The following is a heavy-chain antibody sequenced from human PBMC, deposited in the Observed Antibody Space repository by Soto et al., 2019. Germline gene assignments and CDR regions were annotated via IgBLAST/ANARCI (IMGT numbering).Heavy chain of an antibody. CDR3: TRRYALVFDY. CDR2: ISYCGST. D-gene: IGHD2-8*01. V-gene: IGHV4-59*08. J-gene: IGHJ4*02. Sequence: QVQLQESGPGLVKPSETLALTCTVSGGSIRSYYWSWIRQPPGKGLEWIGYISYCGSTNYNPSLKSQVTKPADTSKNQFSLKLSSVTAADSAVYYCTRRYALVFDYWGQGTLVTVSS. CDR1: GGSIRSYY.